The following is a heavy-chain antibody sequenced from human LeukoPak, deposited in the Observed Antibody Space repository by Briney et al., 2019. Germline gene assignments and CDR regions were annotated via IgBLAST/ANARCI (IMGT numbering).Heavy chain of an antibody. CDR3: ARDLCGGDCYPTFDY. CDR2: TSSSSSYI. J-gene: IGHJ4*02. V-gene: IGHV3-21*01. D-gene: IGHD2-21*02. CDR1: GFTFSSYS. Sequence: PGGSLRLSCAASGFTFSSYSMNWVRQAPGKGLEWVSSTSSSSSYIYYADSVKGRFTISRDNAKNSLYLQMNSLRAEDTAVYYCARDLCGGDCYPTFDYWGQGTLVTVSS.